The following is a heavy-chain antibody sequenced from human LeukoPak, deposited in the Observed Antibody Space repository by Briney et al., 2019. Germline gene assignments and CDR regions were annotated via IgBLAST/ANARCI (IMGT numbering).Heavy chain of an antibody. CDR3: ARAPTAMAPDYFDY. Sequence: GGSLRLSCAASGFTFSSYSMNWVRQAPGKGLEWVSYISSSSTIYYADSVKGRFTISRDNAKNSLYLQMNSLRAEDTAVYYCARAPTAMAPDYFDYWGQGTLVTVSS. CDR1: GFTFSSYS. D-gene: IGHD5-18*01. CDR2: ISSSSTI. J-gene: IGHJ4*02. V-gene: IGHV3-48*01.